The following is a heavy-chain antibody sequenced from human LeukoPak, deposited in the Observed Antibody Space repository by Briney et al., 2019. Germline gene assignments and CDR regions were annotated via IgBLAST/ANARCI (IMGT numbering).Heavy chain of an antibody. D-gene: IGHD2-15*01. CDR1: GGSFSGYY. CDR2: INHSGST. V-gene: IGHV4-34*01. Sequence: PSETLSLTCAVYGGSFSGYYWSWIRQPPGKGLEWIGEINHSGSTNYNPSLKSRVTISVDTSKNQFSLKLSSVTAADTAVYYCARGYCSGGSCGVFDYWGQGTLVTVSS. CDR3: ARGYCSGGSCGVFDY. J-gene: IGHJ4*02.